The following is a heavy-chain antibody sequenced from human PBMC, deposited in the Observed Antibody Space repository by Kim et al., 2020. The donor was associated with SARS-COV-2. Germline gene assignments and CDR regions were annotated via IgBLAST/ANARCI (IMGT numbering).Heavy chain of an antibody. Sequence: SETLSLTCTVSGGSVSSGSYYWSWIRQPPGKGLEWIGYIYYSGSTNYNPSLKSRVTISVDTSKNQFSLKLSSVTAADTAVYYCASFRDYYGSGSYFSRWFDPWGQGTLVTVSS. CDR3: ASFRDYYGSGSYFSRWFDP. CDR1: GGSVSSGSYY. CDR2: IYYSGST. J-gene: IGHJ5*02. V-gene: IGHV4-61*01. D-gene: IGHD3-10*01.